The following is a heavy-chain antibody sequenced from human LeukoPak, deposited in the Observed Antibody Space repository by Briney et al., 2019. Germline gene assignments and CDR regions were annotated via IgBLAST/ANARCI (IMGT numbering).Heavy chain of an antibody. CDR1: GYTFTGYD. D-gene: IGHD1-26*01. CDR2: MNPNTGDT. J-gene: IGHJ4*02. V-gene: IGHV1-8*01. CDR3: TRGSLSGSSRDY. Sequence: GASVRVSCKAYGYTFTGYDINWVRQATGHGLEWMGWMNPNTGDTGYAQKFQGRVTMTRNSSIDTAYMELSGLRSEDTAVYYCTRGSLSGSSRDYWGQGTLLTVSS.